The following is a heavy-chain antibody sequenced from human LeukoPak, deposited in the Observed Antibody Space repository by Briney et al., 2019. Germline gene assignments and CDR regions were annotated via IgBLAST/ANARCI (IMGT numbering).Heavy chain of an antibody. CDR3: MNIGTMGSH. Sequence: GGSRRLSCAASGYIFSGNYMSWVRQAPGKGLEWVSVIYSDGSTYYRDSVRGRFTISRDNSKNTVYLQMNSLRVDDTAVYYCMNIGTMGSHWGQGTLVTVSP. CDR1: GYIFSGNY. V-gene: IGHV3-66*02. CDR2: IYSDGST. J-gene: IGHJ4*02. D-gene: IGHD1-26*01.